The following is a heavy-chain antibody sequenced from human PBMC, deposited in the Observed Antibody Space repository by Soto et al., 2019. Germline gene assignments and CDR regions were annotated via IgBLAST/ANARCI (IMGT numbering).Heavy chain of an antibody. CDR2: ITWNGGNS. J-gene: IGHJ6*02. CDR1: GFRFEDYN. V-gene: IGHV3-43*01. CDR3: ARETLSYGSALDV. D-gene: IGHD3-16*01. Sequence: GGSLRLSCAASGFRFEDYNIHWVRQAPGKGLEWVSLITWNGGNSYYADSVKGRFTISRDGTTESVSLQMTSLKREDTGLYFCARETLSYGSALDVWGQGTTVTVSS.